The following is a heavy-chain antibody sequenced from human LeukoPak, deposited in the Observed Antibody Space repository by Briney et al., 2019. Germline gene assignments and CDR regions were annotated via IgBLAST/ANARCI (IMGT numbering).Heavy chain of an antibody. V-gene: IGHV3-33*01. CDR1: GFTFSDYG. CDR2: IYSDGSQE. CDR3: ARDRLSGYVDY. Sequence: GRSLRLSCAASGFTFSDYGIHWIRQAPGKGLEWVAVIYSDGSQEYFADSVKGRFTISRDSSKNTVSLQMNSLRVEDTAVYHCARDRLSGYVDYWGQGTLVTVSS. J-gene: IGHJ4*02. D-gene: IGHD3-22*01.